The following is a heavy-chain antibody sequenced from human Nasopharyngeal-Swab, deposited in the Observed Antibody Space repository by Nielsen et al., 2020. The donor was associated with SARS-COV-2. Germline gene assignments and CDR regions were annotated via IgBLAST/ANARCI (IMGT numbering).Heavy chain of an antibody. CDR1: GCTFRNSG. Sequence: SVKVSCKSSGCTFRNSGFSWVRQAPGQGLEWMGGIIPLFGTPLYAQKFQGRVTISADESTTTTYMELSSLRSQDTAVYYCAKVRTNYGMGLNGALDPWGQGTLVTVSS. V-gene: IGHV1-69*13. J-gene: IGHJ5*02. D-gene: IGHD4-17*01. CDR3: AKVRTNYGMGLNGALDP. CDR2: IIPLFGTP.